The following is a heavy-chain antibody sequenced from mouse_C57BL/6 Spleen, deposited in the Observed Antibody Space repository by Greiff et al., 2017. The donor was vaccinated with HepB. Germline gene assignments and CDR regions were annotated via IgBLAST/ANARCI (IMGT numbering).Heavy chain of an antibody. V-gene: IGHV1-18*01. J-gene: IGHJ1*03. CDR1: GYTFTDYN. Sequence: VQLQQSGPELVKPGASVKIPCKASGYTFTDYNMDWVKQRHGKSLAWIGDIKPKDGGTIYNQKFKGKATLTVDKSSSTADMQLRSLTSEDSAVYYCAGWGGSTDDIDDWGTGTTVTVSS. CDR3: AGWGGSTDDIDD. CDR2: IKPKDGGT.